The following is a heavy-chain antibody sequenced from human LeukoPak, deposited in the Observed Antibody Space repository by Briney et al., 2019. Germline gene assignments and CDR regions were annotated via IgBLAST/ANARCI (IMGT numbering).Heavy chain of an antibody. CDR3: AKDHRDSGNYYYYNGLDV. J-gene: IGHJ6*02. V-gene: IGHV3-23*01. Sequence: GGALRLSCAASGFTFISYAMSWVRQAPGKGLEWVSSLSGNAGRPYYADSVKGRFTISRDNSTNTLYLQMNSLRAEDTAVYYCAKDHRDSGNYYYYNGLDVWGQGTMVTVSS. D-gene: IGHD1-26*01. CDR1: GFTFISYA. CDR2: LSGNAGRP.